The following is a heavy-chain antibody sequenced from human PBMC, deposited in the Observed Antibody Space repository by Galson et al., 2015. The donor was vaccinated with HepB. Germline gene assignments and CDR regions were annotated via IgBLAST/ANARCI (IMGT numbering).Heavy chain of an antibody. CDR3: QAGGDILTGYSDY. Sequence: PALVKPTQTLTLTCTFSGFSLSTSGMRVSWIRQPPGKALEWLARIDWDDDKFYSTSLKTRLTISKDTSKNQVVLTMTNMDPVDTATYYCQAGGDILTGYSDYWGQGTLVTVSS. D-gene: IGHD3-9*01. CDR1: GFSLSTSGMR. V-gene: IGHV2-70*04. CDR2: IDWDDDK. J-gene: IGHJ4*02.